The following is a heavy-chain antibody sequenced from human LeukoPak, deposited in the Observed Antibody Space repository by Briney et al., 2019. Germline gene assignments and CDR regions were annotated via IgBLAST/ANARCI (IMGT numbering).Heavy chain of an antibody. J-gene: IGHJ3*02. Sequence: SVKVSCKASGGTFSSYAISWVRQAPGQGLEWMGGIIPICGTANYAQKFQGRVTITTDESTSTAYMELSSLRSEDTAVYYCARGALFGYSSSWYLGAFDIWGQGTMVTVSS. D-gene: IGHD6-13*01. CDR1: GGTFSSYA. CDR2: IIPICGTA. CDR3: ARGALFGYSSSWYLGAFDI. V-gene: IGHV1-69*05.